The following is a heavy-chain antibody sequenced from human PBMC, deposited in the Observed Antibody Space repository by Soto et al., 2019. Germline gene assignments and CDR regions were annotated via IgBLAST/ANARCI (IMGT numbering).Heavy chain of an antibody. D-gene: IGHD3-22*01. CDR2: INPSGGST. Sequence: GASVKVSCKASGYTFTSYYMHWVRQAPGQGLEWMGIINPSGGSTSYAQKFQGRVTMTRDTSTSTVYMELSSLRSEATAVYYCARDDISGYYLPWGQGTLVTVSS. J-gene: IGHJ5*02. V-gene: IGHV1-46*01. CDR3: ARDDISGYYLP. CDR1: GYTFTSYY.